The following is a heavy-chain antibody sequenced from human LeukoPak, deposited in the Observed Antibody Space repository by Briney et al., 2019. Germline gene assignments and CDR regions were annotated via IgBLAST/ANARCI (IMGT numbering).Heavy chain of an antibody. D-gene: IGHD3-10*01. Sequence: GGSLRLSCAASGFTVSSNYMNWVRQAPGKGLEWVSVIYSGGSSYYADSVKGRFTISRDNAKNSLYLQMNSLRAEDTAVYYCARDSHPRPAYYYGSGSYYSDYWGQGTLVTVSS. CDR2: IYSGGSS. J-gene: IGHJ4*02. V-gene: IGHV3-53*01. CDR3: ARDSHPRPAYYYGSGSYYSDY. CDR1: GFTVSSNY.